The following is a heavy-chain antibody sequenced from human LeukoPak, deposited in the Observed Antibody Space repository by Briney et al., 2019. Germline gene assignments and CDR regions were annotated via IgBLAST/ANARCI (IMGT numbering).Heavy chain of an antibody. CDR1: GGSIRSGGYY. J-gene: IGHJ4*02. CDR2: YTASP. Sequence: PSQTLPLTCTVSGGSIRSGGYYWSWIRQPPGKGLEWIGYTASPYHNPSLKSRVTISIDTSKNQISLKLDSVTASDTAVYYCARSTNHDASGSYYFDSWGQGILVTVTS. V-gene: IGHV4-30-4*01. D-gene: IGHD3-10*01. CDR3: ARSTNHDASGSYYFDS.